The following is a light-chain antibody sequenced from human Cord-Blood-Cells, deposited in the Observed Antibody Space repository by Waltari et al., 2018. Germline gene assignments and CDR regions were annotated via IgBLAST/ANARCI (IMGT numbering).Light chain of an antibody. V-gene: IGKV3-15*01. CDR3: QQYNNWPPRVT. J-gene: IGKJ3*01. Sequence: TQSPATLSVSPGERATLSCRASQSVSSNLAWYQQKPGQAPRLLIYGASTRATGIPARFSGSGSGTEFTLTISSLQSEDFAVYYCQQYNNWPPRVTFGPGTKVDIK. CDR2: GAS. CDR1: QSVSSN.